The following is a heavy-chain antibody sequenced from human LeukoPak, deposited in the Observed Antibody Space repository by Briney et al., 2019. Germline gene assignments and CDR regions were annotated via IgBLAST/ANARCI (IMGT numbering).Heavy chain of an antibody. V-gene: IGHV3-23*01. CDR2: ISGSGGST. J-gene: IGHJ4*02. D-gene: IGHD3-22*01. CDR3: AKDWYYYDSSGYYGPLDY. CDR1: GVSVSNNY. Sequence: GGSLRLSCAASGVSVSNNYMASVRQAPGKGLEWGSPISGSGGSTYYADSVKGRFTISRDNSKNTLYLQMNSLRAEDTAVYYCAKDWYYYDSSGYYGPLDYWGQGTLVTVSS.